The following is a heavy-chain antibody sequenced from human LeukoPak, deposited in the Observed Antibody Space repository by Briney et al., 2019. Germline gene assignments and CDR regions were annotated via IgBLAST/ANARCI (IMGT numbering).Heavy chain of an antibody. Sequence: QPGGSLRLSCAASGFTFNNYAMHWVRQAPGKGLQWVAVISNDGSKKSYVDSVKGRFTISRDNSKNTLYLQMNSLRAEDTAVYYCARGTHKWELANRFDFWGQGTLVTVSS. J-gene: IGHJ4*02. CDR3: ARGTHKWELANRFDF. V-gene: IGHV3-30*04. CDR1: GFTFNNYA. CDR2: ISNDGSKK. D-gene: IGHD1-26*01.